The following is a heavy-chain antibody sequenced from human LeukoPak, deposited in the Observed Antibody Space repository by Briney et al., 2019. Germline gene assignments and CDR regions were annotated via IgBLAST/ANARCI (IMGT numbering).Heavy chain of an antibody. D-gene: IGHD2-15*01. CDR1: GYSFTSYW. V-gene: IGHV5-51*01. CDR2: IHPGDSDT. CDR3: ARQRGGCSGGSCTGMDV. Sequence: GESLKISCKGSGYSFTSYWIGWVRQMPGRGLEWMGIIHPGDSDTRNSPSFQGQVTFSVDKSISTAYLQWSSLKASDTAVYFCARQRGGCSGGSCTGMDVWGKGTTVTASS. J-gene: IGHJ6*04.